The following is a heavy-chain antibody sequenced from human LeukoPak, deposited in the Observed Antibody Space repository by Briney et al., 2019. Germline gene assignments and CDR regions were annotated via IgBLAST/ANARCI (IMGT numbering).Heavy chain of an antibody. CDR2: ISGSSGSI. V-gene: IGHV3-23*01. CDR1: GFTFSNYA. Sequence: GGSLRLSCAVSGFTFSNYALSWVRQAPGKGLEWVSGISGSSGSIYYADSVKGRFTISRDNSKNTLYLQMNSLRAEDTAVYYCARDLPLDGRLDAFDIWGQGTMVTVSS. J-gene: IGHJ3*02. CDR3: ARDLPLDGRLDAFDI. D-gene: IGHD5-24*01.